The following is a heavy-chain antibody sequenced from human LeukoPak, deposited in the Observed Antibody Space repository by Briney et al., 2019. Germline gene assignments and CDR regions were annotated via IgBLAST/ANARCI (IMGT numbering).Heavy chain of an antibody. J-gene: IGHJ4*02. D-gene: IGHD3-16*02. Sequence: GGSLRLSCAASGFTFSSYSMSWVRQAPGKGLEWVSGISGSGGSTDYADSVKGRFTISRDNAKNSLYLQMNSLRAEDTAVYYCARAIAIRGFDYWGQGTLVTVSS. CDR1: GFTFSSYS. CDR3: ARAIAIRGFDY. V-gene: IGHV3-23*01. CDR2: ISGSGGST.